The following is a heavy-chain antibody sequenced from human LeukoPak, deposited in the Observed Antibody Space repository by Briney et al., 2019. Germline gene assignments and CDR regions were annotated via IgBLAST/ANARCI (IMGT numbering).Heavy chain of an antibody. V-gene: IGHV5-10-1*01. D-gene: IGHD1-26*01. J-gene: IGHJ4*02. CDR3: ARGGGFLD. CDR2: IDPSDSYT. Sequence: GASLQISCQGSGSSFTSYWISWVRQLPGKGLEWMGRIDPSDSYTNYSPSFQGHVTISADKSISTAYLQWSSLKASDTAMYYCARGGGFLDWGQGTLVTVSS. CDR1: GSSFTSYW.